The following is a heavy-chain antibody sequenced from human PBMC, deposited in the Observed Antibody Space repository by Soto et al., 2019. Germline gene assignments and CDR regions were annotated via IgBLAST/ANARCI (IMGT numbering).Heavy chain of an antibody. CDR1: GYTFTSYG. Sequence: QVKLVQSGAEVKKPGAAVKVSCKASGYTFTSYGISWVRQAPGQGLEWMGWISAYNGNTNYAQKLQGRVTMTTDTATSTAYMEVRSLRSDDTAVYYCAREGVVPAAIDPYYYYGMDVWGQGTTVTVS. D-gene: IGHD2-2*01. CDR3: AREGVVPAAIDPYYYYGMDV. CDR2: ISAYNGNT. V-gene: IGHV1-18*01. J-gene: IGHJ6*02.